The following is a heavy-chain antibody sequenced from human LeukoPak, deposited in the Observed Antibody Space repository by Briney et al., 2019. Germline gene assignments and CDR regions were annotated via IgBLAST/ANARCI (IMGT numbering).Heavy chain of an antibody. D-gene: IGHD1-1*01. Sequence: SETLSLTCAVYGGSFSGYYWSWIRQPPGKGLEWIGYIYYSGSTNYNPSLKSRVTISVDTSKNQFSLKLSSVTAADTAVYYCARGGGNYYYYGMDVWGQGTTVTVSS. V-gene: IGHV4-59*08. CDR2: IYYSGST. CDR3: ARGGGNYYYYGMDV. CDR1: GGSFSGYY. J-gene: IGHJ6*02.